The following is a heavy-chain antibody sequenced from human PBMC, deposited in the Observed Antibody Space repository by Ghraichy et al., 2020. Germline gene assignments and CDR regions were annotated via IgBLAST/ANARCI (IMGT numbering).Heavy chain of an antibody. D-gene: IGHD1-26*01. CDR3: ARKSLKWELLGWFDP. J-gene: IGHJ5*02. V-gene: IGHV1-46*01. Sequence: GGQAPGRGLGWGGIITPSGGSTSYAQKFRGRGTMTRDTSTSTVYVELSSLRAKDPAVYYCARKSLKWELLGWFDPWGQGTLVTVAS. CDR2: ITPSGGST.